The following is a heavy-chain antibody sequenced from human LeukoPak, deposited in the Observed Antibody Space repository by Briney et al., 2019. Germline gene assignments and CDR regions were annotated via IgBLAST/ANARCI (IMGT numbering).Heavy chain of an antibody. D-gene: IGHD2-2*02. Sequence: SETLSLTCAVSGGSFSDYQWNWIRQSPGKGLEWLGEISHSGTTTYNPSLKSRVTISVDTSKNQFSLKLSSVTAADTAVYYCARLAVVVPAAIIGAFDIWGQGTMVTVSS. CDR1: GGSFSDYQ. CDR2: ISHSGTT. V-gene: IGHV4-34*01. J-gene: IGHJ3*02. CDR3: ARLAVVVPAAIIGAFDI.